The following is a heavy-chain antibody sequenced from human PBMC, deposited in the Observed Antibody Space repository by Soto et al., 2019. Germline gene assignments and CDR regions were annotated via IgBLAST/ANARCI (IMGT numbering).Heavy chain of an antibody. CDR1: GGTFSSYA. J-gene: IGHJ6*02. CDR3: ARAPGWDQAPSVPASYYYYGMDV. CDR2: IIPIFGTA. V-gene: IGHV1-69*12. Sequence: QVQLVQSGAEVKKPGSSVKVSCKASGGTFSSYAISWVRQAPGQGLEWMGGIIPIFGTANYAQKFQGRVTITADESTSTAYMELSSLRSEDTAVYYCARAPGWDQAPSVPASYYYYGMDVWGQGTTVTVSS. D-gene: IGHD1-26*01.